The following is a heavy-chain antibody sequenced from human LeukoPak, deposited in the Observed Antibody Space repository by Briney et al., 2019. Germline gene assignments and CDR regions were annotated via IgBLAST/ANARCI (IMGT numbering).Heavy chain of an antibody. CDR3: ARDLPTIDY. J-gene: IGHJ4*02. V-gene: IGHV3-21*01. CDR1: GFTFSSYA. CDR2: ISADSSYI. Sequence: GGSLRLSCAASGFTFSSYAMSWVRQAPGKGLEWVSCISADSSYIYYADSVKGRFTISRDNARNSLYLQMNSLRAEDTAVYYCARDLPTIDYWGQGTLVTVSS.